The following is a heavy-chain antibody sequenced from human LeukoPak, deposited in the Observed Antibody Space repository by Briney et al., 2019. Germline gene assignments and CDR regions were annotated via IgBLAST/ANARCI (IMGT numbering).Heavy chain of an antibody. J-gene: IGHJ4*02. CDR1: GCDFSSFD. V-gene: IGHV1-8*01. CDR3: ARGTPYCSSASCYNY. CDR2: VNPNSRNS. Sequence: RASVKVSCKASGCDFSSFDVNWVRQAPGQGLEWMGWVNPNSRNSGYAQKFQGRVTLTRDTSISTAYMELINLRSDDTAVYYCARGTPYCSSASCYNYWGQGSLVTVSS. D-gene: IGHD2-2*02.